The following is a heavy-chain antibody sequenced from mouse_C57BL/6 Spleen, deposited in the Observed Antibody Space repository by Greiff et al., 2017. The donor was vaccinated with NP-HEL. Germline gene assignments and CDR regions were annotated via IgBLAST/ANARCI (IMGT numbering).Heavy chain of an antibody. CDR3: ASYDGYYRLAY. Sequence: QVQLQQPGAELVMPGASVKLSCKASGYTFTSYWMHWVKQRPGQGLEWIGEIDPSDSYTNYNQKFKGKSTLTVDKSSSTAYMQLSSLTSEDSAVYYGASYDGYYRLAYWGQGTLVTVSA. D-gene: IGHD2-3*01. CDR1: GYTFTSYW. J-gene: IGHJ3*01. V-gene: IGHV1-69*01. CDR2: IDPSDSYT.